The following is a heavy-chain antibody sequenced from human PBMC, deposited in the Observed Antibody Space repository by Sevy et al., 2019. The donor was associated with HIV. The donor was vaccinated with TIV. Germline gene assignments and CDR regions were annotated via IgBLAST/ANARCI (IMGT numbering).Heavy chain of an antibody. CDR1: GGSISSYY. CDR3: ATVNYDFWSGYYPNDAFDI. D-gene: IGHD3-3*01. Sequence: SETLSLTCTVSGGSISSYYWSWIRQPPGKGLEWIGYIYYSGSTNYNPSLKSRVTISVDTSKNQFSLKLSSVTAADTAMYYCATVNYDFWSGYYPNDAFDIWGQGTMVTVSS. CDR2: IYYSGST. J-gene: IGHJ3*02. V-gene: IGHV4-59*12.